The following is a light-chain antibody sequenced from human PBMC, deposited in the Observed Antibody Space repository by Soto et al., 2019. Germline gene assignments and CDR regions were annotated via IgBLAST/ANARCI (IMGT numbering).Light chain of an antibody. J-gene: IGLJ2*01. CDR1: STDVGGYNY. V-gene: IGLV2-8*01. Sequence: QSALTQPPSASGSPGQSVTLSCTGTSTDVGGYNYVSWYQQHPGKAPKLIIYEVTTRPSGVPDWFSGSKSGNTASLTVSGLQAEDEADYYCSSYSGSNSVVFGGGTQLTVL. CDR2: EVT. CDR3: SSYSGSNSVV.